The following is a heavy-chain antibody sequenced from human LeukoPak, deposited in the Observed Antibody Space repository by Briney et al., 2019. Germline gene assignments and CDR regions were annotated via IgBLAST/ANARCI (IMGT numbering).Heavy chain of an antibody. V-gene: IGHV4-4*02. D-gene: IGHD4-11*01. Sequence: SETLSLTCAVSGVSISSGHWWSWVRQPPGKGLEWIGEIYHSGSTNYHASLKSRLTMSVDTSKNHFSLKMRAVTAADTAIYYCARSEINDYMRFWGQGILVTVSS. CDR1: GVSISSGHW. CDR2: IYHSGST. CDR3: ARSEINDYMRF. J-gene: IGHJ4*02.